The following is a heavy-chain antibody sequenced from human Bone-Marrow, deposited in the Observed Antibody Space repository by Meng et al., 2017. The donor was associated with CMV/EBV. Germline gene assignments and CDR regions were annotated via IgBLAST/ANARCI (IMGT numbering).Heavy chain of an antibody. CDR3: ARDSRDSSGYWVWDY. CDR1: GYTLTELS. D-gene: IGHD3-22*01. J-gene: IGHJ4*02. CDR2: IIPILGIA. V-gene: IGHV1-69*04. Sequence: FSLVQSGAEVEDPGASVKISLKVSGYTLTELSMHWVRQAPGKGLEWMGRIIPILGIANYAQKFQGRVTITADKSTSTAYMELSSLRSEDTAVYYCARDSRDSSGYWVWDYWGQGTLVTVSS.